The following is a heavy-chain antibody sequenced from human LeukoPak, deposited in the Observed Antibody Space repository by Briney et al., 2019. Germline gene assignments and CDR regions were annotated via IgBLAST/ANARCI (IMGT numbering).Heavy chain of an antibody. CDR2: IYHSGST. V-gene: IGHV4-38-2*02. J-gene: IGHJ4*02. Sequence: SETLSLTCTVSGYSISSGYYWAWIRQPPGKGLEWIGSIYHSGSTYYNPSLKSRVTISVDTSKNQFSLKLSSVTAADTAVYYCAREPYGDYVRYFDYWGQGTLVTVSS. D-gene: IGHD4-17*01. CDR1: GYSISSGYY. CDR3: AREPYGDYVRYFDY.